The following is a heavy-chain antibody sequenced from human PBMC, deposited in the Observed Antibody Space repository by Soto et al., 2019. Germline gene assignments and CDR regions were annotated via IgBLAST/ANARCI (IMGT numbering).Heavy chain of an antibody. J-gene: IGHJ6*02. CDR3: ARAYSSGWGWGYYYYGMDV. CDR2: INAGNGNT. V-gene: IGHV1-3*01. D-gene: IGHD6-19*01. Sequence: ASVKVSCKASGYTFTSYAMHWVRQAPGQRLEWMGWINAGNGNTKYSQKFQGRVTITRDTSASTAYMELSSLRSEDTAVYYCARAYSSGWGWGYYYYGMDVWGQGTKVTVSS. CDR1: GYTFTSYA.